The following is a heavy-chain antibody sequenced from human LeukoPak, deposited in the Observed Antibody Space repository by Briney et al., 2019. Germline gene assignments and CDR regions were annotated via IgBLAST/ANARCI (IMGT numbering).Heavy chain of an antibody. D-gene: IGHD4-17*01. J-gene: IGHJ4*02. V-gene: IGHV4-31*03. CDR3: ARDRTTVTTSYFDY. CDR2: IYYSGST. CDR1: GGSISSGGYY. Sequence: SETLSLTCTVSGGSISSGGYYWSWIRQHPGKGLEWIGYIYYSGSTYYNPSLKSRVTISVDTSKNQFSLKLSSVTAADTAVYYCARDRTTVTTSYFDYWGQGTLVTVSS.